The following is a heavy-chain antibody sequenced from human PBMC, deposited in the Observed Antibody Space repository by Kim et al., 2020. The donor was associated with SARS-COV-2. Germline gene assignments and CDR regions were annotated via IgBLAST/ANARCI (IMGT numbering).Heavy chain of an antibody. CDR2: ISSSGSTI. D-gene: IGHD6-13*01. CDR1: GFTFSDYY. V-gene: IGHV3-11*04. CDR3: ARDSRIAAAGTGSSYYYYGMDV. Sequence: GGSLRLSCAASGFTFSDYYMSWIRQAPGKGLEWVSYISSSGSTIYYADSVKGRFTISRDNAKNSLYLQTNSLRAEDTAVYYCARDSRIAAAGTGSSYYYYGMDVWGQGTTVTVSS. J-gene: IGHJ6*02.